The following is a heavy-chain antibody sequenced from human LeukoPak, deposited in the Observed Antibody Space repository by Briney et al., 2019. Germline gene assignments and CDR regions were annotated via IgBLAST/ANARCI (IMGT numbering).Heavy chain of an antibody. CDR2: ISIDGGEK. J-gene: IGHJ4*02. D-gene: IGHD2-2*01. CDR1: RFTFSNYG. Sequence: PGGSLRLSCAGSRFTFSNYGMHWVRQAPGKGLEWVAVISIDGGEKHYGDSVKGRFTISRDNSKNTLYLQMNSLRAADTALYYCAKLIPLVDCSSTSCYGFDSWGQGTLVTVSS. CDR3: AKLIPLVDCSSTSCYGFDS. V-gene: IGHV3-30*18.